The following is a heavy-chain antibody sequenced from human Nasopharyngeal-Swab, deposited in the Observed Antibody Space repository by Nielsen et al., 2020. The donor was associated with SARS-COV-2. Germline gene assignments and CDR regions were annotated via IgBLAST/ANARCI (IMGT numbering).Heavy chain of an antibody. V-gene: IGHV3-21*06. CDR3: ARDAVGWFGEGMAPRDV. D-gene: IGHD3-10*01. CDR2: ISSRSNYM. J-gene: IGHJ6*02. Sequence: GGSLRLSCAASGFTFNNRGMSWVRQAPGKGLEWISSISSRSNYMYYADSVKGRFTISRDSANDLVYLQMSNLRAEDTAVYYCARDAVGWFGEGMAPRDVWGQGTTVTVSS. CDR1: GFTFNNRG.